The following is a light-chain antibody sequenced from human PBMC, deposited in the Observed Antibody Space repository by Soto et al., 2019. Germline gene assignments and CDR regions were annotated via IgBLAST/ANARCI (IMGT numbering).Light chain of an antibody. CDR3: QRYGSSPPFT. CDR2: GAS. V-gene: IGKV3-20*01. J-gene: IGKJ2*01. Sequence: EIVLTQSPGTLSLSPGERATLSCRASQRVSSSYLAWYQQKPGQAPRLLIYGASSMATGIPDRCSGSGSGTDFTLTISRLEPEDFAVYFCQRYGSSPPFTFGQGTKVEI. CDR1: QRVSSSY.